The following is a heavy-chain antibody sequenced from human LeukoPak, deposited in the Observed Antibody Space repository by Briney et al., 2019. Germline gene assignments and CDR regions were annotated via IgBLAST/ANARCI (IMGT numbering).Heavy chain of an antibody. CDR2: IYYSGST. CDR1: GGSISSYY. V-gene: IGHV4-59*01. CDR3: ARDRVAVAGKVHWFDP. Sequence: SETLSLTCTVSGGSISSYYWSWIRQPPGKGLEWIGYIYYSGSTNYNPSLKSRVTISVDTSKNQFSLKLSSETAADTAVYYCARDRVAVAGKVHWFDPRGQGTLVTVSS. J-gene: IGHJ5*02. D-gene: IGHD6-19*01.